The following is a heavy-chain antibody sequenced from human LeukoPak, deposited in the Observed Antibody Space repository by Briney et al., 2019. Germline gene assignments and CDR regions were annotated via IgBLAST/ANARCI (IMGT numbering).Heavy chain of an antibody. CDR2: IDPDNGGT. D-gene: IGHD5-12*01. J-gene: IGHJ4*02. CDR1: GYTFTGYY. Sequence: ASVKVSCKASGYTFTGYYMHWVRQAPGQGLEWRGGIDPDNGGTNYAQKFQGRVTMTRDMSISTAYMELSRLRSDDTAVYYCARDPSNSGYDYLYYFDYWGQGTLVTVSS. CDR3: ARDPSNSGYDYLYYFDY. V-gene: IGHV1-2*02.